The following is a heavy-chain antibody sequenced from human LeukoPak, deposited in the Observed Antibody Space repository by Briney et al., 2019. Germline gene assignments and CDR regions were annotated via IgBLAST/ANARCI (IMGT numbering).Heavy chain of an antibody. CDR1: GFTFSSYA. D-gene: IGHD6-19*01. CDR3: AKGSGSGWYGWLDP. V-gene: IGHV3-23*01. Sequence: GGSLRLSCAASGFTFSSYAMSWVRQAPGKGLEWVSAISGSGGSTYYADSVKGRFTISRDNSKNTLYLQMNSLRAEDTAVYYRAKGSGSGWYGWLDPWGQGTLVTVSS. J-gene: IGHJ5*02. CDR2: ISGSGGST.